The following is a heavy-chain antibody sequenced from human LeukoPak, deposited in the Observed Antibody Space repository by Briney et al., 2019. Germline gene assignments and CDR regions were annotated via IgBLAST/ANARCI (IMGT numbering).Heavy chain of an antibody. Sequence: SETLSLTCTVSGGSISSGSYYWSWIRQPAGKGLEWIGRIYTSGSTNYNPSLKSRVTISVDTSKNQFSLKLSSVTAADTAVYYCARETLTGSGSYYNAPFDYWGQGTLVTVSS. D-gene: IGHD3-10*01. J-gene: IGHJ4*02. V-gene: IGHV4-61*02. CDR2: IYTSGST. CDR3: ARETLTGSGSYYNAPFDY. CDR1: GGSISSGSYY.